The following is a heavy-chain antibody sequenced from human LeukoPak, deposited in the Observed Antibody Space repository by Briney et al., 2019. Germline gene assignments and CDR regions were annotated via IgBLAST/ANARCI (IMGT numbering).Heavy chain of an antibody. Sequence: SETLSLTCTVSGASISSSSNYWGWIRQPPGKGLEWIGSVYYSGSTNYNPSLKSRVTISEDTSNNQFSLKLSSVTAADTAVYYCARALGGRTHDYWGQGTLVTVSS. J-gene: IGHJ4*02. CDR3: ARALGGRTHDY. D-gene: IGHD3-3*01. CDR1: GASISSSSNY. CDR2: VYYSGST. V-gene: IGHV4-39*07.